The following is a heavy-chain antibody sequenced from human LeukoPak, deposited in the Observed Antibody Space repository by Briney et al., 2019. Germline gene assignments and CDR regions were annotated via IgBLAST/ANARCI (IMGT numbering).Heavy chain of an antibody. CDR3: ARGLGDFWSGPYYFDY. V-gene: IGHV1-18*01. CDR1: GHTFTSYG. Sequence: ASVKVSCKASGHTFTSYGISWVRQAPGQGLEWMGWISAYNGNTNYAQKLQGRVTMTTDTSTSTAYMELRSLRSDDTAVYYCARGLGDFWSGPYYFDYWGQGTLVTVSS. J-gene: IGHJ4*02. CDR2: ISAYNGNT. D-gene: IGHD3-3*01.